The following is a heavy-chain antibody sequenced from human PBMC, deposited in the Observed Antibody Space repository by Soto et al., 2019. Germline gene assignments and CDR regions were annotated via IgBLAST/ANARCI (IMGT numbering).Heavy chain of an antibody. Sequence: GGSLRLSCAASGFTFTNAWMIWVRQAPGKGLEWVGRIKTKTDGGTTDYAAPVKGRFTISRDDSKTTLYLQMNSLKTEDTAVYYCTTEPRGRITLVRGVIISLDPWGQGTLVTVSS. J-gene: IGHJ5*02. V-gene: IGHV3-15*01. D-gene: IGHD3-10*01. CDR3: TTEPRGRITLVRGVIISLDP. CDR1: GFTFTNAW. CDR2: IKTKTDGGTT.